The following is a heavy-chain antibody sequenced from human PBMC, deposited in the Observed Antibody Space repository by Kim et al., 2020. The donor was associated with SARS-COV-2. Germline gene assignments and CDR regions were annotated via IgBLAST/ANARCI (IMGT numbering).Heavy chain of an antibody. CDR2: INHSGST. CDR3: ARAGPRRRYYDILTGYPKPTFDP. V-gene: IGHV4-34*01. J-gene: IGHJ5*02. D-gene: IGHD3-9*01. CDR1: GGSFSGYY. Sequence: SETLSLTCAVYGGSFSGYYWSWIRQPPGKGLEWIGEINHSGSTNYNPSLKSRVTISVDTSKNQFSLKLSSVTAADTAVYYCARAGPRRRYYDILTGYPKPTFDPWGQGTLVTVSS.